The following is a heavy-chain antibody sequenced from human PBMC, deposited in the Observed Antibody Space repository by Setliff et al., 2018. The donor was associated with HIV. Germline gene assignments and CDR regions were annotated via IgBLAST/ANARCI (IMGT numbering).Heavy chain of an antibody. V-gene: IGHV4-61*02. CDR3: AREGGKLWFGELLYAFDI. CDR2: IYTSGST. Sequence: PSETLSLTCTVSGDSITNDDYYWGWIRQPPGKGLEWIGRIYTSGSTNYNPTLKSRVTISVDTSKNQFSLKLSSVTAADTAVYYCAREGGKLWFGELLYAFDIWGQGTMVTVSS. CDR1: GDSITNDDYY. D-gene: IGHD3-10*01. J-gene: IGHJ3*02.